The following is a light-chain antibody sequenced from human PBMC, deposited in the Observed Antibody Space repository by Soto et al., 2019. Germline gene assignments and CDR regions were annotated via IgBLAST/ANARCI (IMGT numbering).Light chain of an antibody. Sequence: EIVLTHSPGTLSFSPGEIATRSFRASQTFSNSFLSWFQQIPGQAPRLLIYGASMRATGIPDRFSGSGSGTDFTLTISRLEPEDFAVYYCQQCGSSSTFGQGTRLEIK. CDR3: QQCGSSST. CDR1: QTFSNSF. V-gene: IGKV3-20*01. CDR2: GAS. J-gene: IGKJ5*01.